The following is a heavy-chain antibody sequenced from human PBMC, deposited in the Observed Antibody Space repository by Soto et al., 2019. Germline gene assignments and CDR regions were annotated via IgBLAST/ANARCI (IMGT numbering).Heavy chain of an antibody. CDR2: ISSSGTYI. V-gene: IGHV3-21*01. CDR3: VRAGHVFDVHYYGMDL. CDR1: GFTFNDYS. D-gene: IGHD3-10*01. J-gene: IGHJ6*02. Sequence: GGSLRLSCEASGFTFNDYSMDWVRQAPERGLEWVSSISSSGTYIYYADSVKGRFAISRDNANNVMYLQMDTLRAEDTAVYYCVRAGHVFDVHYYGMDLWGQGTTVTVSS.